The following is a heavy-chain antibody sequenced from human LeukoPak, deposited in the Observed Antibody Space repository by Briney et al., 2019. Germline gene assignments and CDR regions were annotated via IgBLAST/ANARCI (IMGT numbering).Heavy chain of an antibody. D-gene: IGHD3-9*01. J-gene: IGHJ4*02. CDR1: GFTFSSYS. V-gene: IGHV3-21*01. CDR3: ARDLQGYYDILTGYQPDY. CDR2: ISSSSSYI. Sequence: PGGSLRLSCAASGFTFSSYSMNWVRQAPGKGLEWVSSISSSSSYIYYADSVKGRFTISRDNAKNSLYLQMNSLRAEDTAVYYCARDLQGYYDILTGYQPDYWGQGTLVTVSS.